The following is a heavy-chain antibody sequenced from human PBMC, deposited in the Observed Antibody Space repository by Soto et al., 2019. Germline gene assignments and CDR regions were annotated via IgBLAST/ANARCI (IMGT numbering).Heavy chain of an antibody. CDR3: ARWPDGYYYYGMDV. J-gene: IGHJ6*02. CDR1: GYTFTSYD. CDR2: MNPNSGNT. Sequence: QVQLVQSGAEVKKPGASVKVACKASGYTFTSYDINWVRQATGQGLEWMGWMNPNSGNTGYAQKFQGRVTMTRNTSISTAYMELSSLRSEDTAVYYCARWPDGYYYYGMDVWGQGTTVTVSS. V-gene: IGHV1-8*01.